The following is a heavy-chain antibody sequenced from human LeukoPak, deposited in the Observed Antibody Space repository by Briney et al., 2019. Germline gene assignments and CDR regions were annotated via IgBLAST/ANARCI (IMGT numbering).Heavy chain of an antibody. J-gene: IGHJ5*02. Sequence: SETLSLTCSVSGGSIRSLGYSWGWIRQPPGKGLEWIASMYYTGTTYYNPSLKSRVTMSVDTSKNQFSLNLTSVTAADTAVFYCARSVSTYAGRGWFDPWGQGTLVTVSS. CDR1: GGSIRSLGYS. CDR3: ARSVSTYAGRGWFDP. V-gene: IGHV4-39*07. CDR2: MYYTGTT. D-gene: IGHD2-2*01.